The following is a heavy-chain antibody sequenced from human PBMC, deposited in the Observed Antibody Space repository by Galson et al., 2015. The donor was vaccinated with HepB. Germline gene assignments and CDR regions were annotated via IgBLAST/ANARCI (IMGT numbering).Heavy chain of an antibody. J-gene: IGHJ6*03. V-gene: IGHV4-61*02. D-gene: IGHD2-2*01. CDR1: GGSISSGSYY. CDR3: ARDADCSSTSCYGYYYYYMDV. Sequence: TLSLTCTVSGGSISSGSYYWSWIRQPAGKGLEWIGRIYTSGSTNYNPSLKSRVTMSVDTSKNQFSLKLSSVTAADTAVYYCARDADCSSTSCYGYYYYYMDVWGKGTTVTVSS. CDR2: IYTSGST.